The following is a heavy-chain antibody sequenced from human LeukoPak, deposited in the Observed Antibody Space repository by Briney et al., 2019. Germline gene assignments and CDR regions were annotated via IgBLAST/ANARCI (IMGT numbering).Heavy chain of an antibody. J-gene: IGHJ3*02. V-gene: IGHV4-59*01. Sequence: TSETLSLTCTVSGGSISSDYWSWIRQPPGKGREGSGYIYYSGNTNDNPSLKSVLTISVDTYKNKYSLKLSSVPAAATAVYYCARLPGVGYCSSTSCYALDAFTIWGQGTLVTVSS. CDR1: GGSISSDY. CDR3: ARLPGVGYCSSTSCYALDAFTI. D-gene: IGHD2-2*01. CDR2: IYYSGNT.